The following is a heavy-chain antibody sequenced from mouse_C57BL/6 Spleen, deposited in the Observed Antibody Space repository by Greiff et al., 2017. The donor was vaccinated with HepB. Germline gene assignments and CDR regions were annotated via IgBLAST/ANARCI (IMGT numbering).Heavy chain of an antibody. J-gene: IGHJ2*01. CDR1: GYTFTSYW. D-gene: IGHD1-1*01. CDR2: IDPSDSYT. CDR3: ARRDYYYGSSSDY. V-gene: IGHV1-50*01. Sequence: QVQLQQPGAELVKPGASVKLSCKASGYTFTSYWMQWVKQRPGQGLEWIGEIDPSDSYTNYNQKFKGKATLTVDTSSSTAYMQLSSLTSEDSAVYYCARRDYYYGSSSDYWGQGTTLTVSS.